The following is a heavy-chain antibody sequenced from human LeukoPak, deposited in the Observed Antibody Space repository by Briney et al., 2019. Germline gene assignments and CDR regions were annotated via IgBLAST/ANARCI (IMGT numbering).Heavy chain of an antibody. CDR1: GGSISRSTYY. Sequence: PSETLSLTCTVSGGSISRSTYYWGWIRQPPGKGLEWIVSIYYTGGTYYNPSLKTRVTISVDTSKNQFSLKLSSMTAADTAVYYCARQEAVTATYFYGMDVWGQGTTVTVSS. J-gene: IGHJ6*02. D-gene: IGHD2-21*02. V-gene: IGHV4-39*01. CDR2: IYYTGGT. CDR3: ARQEAVTATYFYGMDV.